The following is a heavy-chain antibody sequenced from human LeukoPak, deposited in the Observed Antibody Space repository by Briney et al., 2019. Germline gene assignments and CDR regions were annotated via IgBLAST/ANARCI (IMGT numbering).Heavy chain of an antibody. CDR3: ARRTLDCSSTSCSYYFDY. D-gene: IGHD2-2*01. J-gene: IGHJ4*02. CDR2: IVPIFGTA. V-gene: IGHV1-69*06. CDR1: GGTFSSYA. Sequence: SVKVSCKASGGTFSSYAISWVRQAPGQGLEWMGGIVPIFGTANYAQKFQGRVTITADKSTSTAYMELSSLRSEDTAVYYCARRTLDCSSTSCSYYFDYWGQGTLVTVSS.